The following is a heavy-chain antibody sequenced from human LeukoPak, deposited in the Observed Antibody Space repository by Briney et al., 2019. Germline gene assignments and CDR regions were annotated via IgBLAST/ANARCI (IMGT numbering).Heavy chain of an antibody. CDR2: ISAYNGNT. CDR3: ARCAVATVTTSPGPGDY. J-gene: IGHJ4*02. Sequence: ASVKVSCTASDYTFTSYGISWVRQAPGQGLEWMGWISAYNGNTNYAQKLQGRVTMTTDTSTSTAYMELRSLRSDDTAVYYCARCAVATVTTSPGPGDYWGQGTLVTVSS. V-gene: IGHV1-18*01. D-gene: IGHD4-17*01. CDR1: DYTFTSYG.